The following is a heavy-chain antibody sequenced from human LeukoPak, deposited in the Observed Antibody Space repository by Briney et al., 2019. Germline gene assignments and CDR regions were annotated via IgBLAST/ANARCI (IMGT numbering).Heavy chain of an antibody. Sequence: PSETLSRTCAVYGGSFSGYNWSWIRQPPGKGLEWIGEINHSGSTNYNPSLKSRVTISVDTSKNQFSLKLSSVTAADTAVYYCARVNWNYGFDWFDPWGQGTLVTVSS. J-gene: IGHJ5*02. D-gene: IGHD1-7*01. CDR1: GGSFSGYN. CDR3: ARVNWNYGFDWFDP. V-gene: IGHV4-34*01. CDR2: INHSGST.